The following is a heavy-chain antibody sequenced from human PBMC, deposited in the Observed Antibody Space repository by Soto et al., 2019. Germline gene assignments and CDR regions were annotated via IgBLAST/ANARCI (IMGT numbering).Heavy chain of an antibody. J-gene: IGHJ4*02. CDR1: GFTFSDYA. V-gene: IGHV3-23*01. D-gene: IGHD3-9*01. CDR2: ITGSSSNL. Sequence: EVQLLESGGGLEQPGGSLRLSCAASGFTFSDYAMSWVRQAPGKGLEWVTTITGSSSNLYYTDSVKGRFAICRDNSRNILFLQMNSLTAEDTAVYYCAKGGAVYGLLTHDYWGQGTLVTVSS. CDR3: AKGGAVYGLLTHDY.